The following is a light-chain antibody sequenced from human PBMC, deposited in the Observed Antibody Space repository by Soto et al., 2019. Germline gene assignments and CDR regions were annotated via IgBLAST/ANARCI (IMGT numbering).Light chain of an antibody. J-gene: IGLJ2*01. CDR3: QSYDSSLSGVV. CDR2: GNS. V-gene: IGLV1-40*01. Sequence: QAVVTQPPSVSGAPGQRVTISCTGSTSNIGAGYDVHWYQQLPGTAPKLLIYGNSNRPSGVPDRFSGSKSGTSASLVITGLQAEDEADYYCQSYDSSLSGVVFGGGTKLTVL. CDR1: TSNIGAGYD.